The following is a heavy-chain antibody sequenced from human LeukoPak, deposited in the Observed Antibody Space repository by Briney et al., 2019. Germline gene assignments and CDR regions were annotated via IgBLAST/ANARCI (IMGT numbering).Heavy chain of an antibody. V-gene: IGHV3-11*04. Sequence: GGSLRLSCAASGFTFSDYYVSWIRQAPGKGLEWVSYISTSGTTIFYADSAKGRFTISRDNAKNSLYLQMNNLRAEDTAVYSCARGADGVSSNSRGWFDPWGQGTLVTVSS. CDR1: GFTFSDYY. J-gene: IGHJ5*02. D-gene: IGHD2-15*01. CDR2: ISTSGTTI. CDR3: ARGADGVSSNSRGWFDP.